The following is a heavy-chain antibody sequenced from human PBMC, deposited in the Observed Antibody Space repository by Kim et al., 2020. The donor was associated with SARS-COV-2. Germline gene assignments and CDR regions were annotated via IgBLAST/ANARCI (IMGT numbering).Heavy chain of an antibody. Sequence: GGSLRLSCAASGFTFSNAWMSWVRQAPGKGLEWVGRIKSKTDGGTTDYAAPVKGRFTISRDDSKNTLYLQMNSLKTEDTAVYYCTTSSGYSYANDYWGQGTLVTVSS. CDR2: IKSKTDGGTT. J-gene: IGHJ4*02. D-gene: IGHD5-18*01. V-gene: IGHV3-15*01. CDR1: GFTFSNAW. CDR3: TTSSGYSYANDY.